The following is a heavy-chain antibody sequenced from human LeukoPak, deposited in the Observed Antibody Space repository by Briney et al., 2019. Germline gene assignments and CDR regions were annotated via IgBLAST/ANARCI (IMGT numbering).Heavy chain of an antibody. Sequence: GGSLRLSCAASGFIFSDYYMNWVRQAPGKGLEWVSFISSSSSYIYYVDSVKGRFTISRDNAKNSLCLQMNSLRAEDTAVYYCARAPGYRGFLDYWGQGNLVTVSS. CDR1: GFIFSDYY. J-gene: IGHJ4*02. CDR3: ARAPGYRGFLDY. V-gene: IGHV3-21*01. D-gene: IGHD5-18*01. CDR2: ISSSSSYI.